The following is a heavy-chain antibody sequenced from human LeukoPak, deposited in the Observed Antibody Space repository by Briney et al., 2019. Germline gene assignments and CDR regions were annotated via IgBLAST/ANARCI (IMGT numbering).Heavy chain of an antibody. Sequence: ASVAVSCKAAGYTFTGYYLHWVRQPPGQGLEWMGCINPNSSGTNNAQTFQGRVTIISDTSISTAYMELSRLRSDDTAVYYCARDLVGRRYCSSTSCYPPDYWGREPLVTVSS. V-gene: IGHV1-2*02. CDR2: INPNSSGT. CDR3: ARDLVGRRYCSSTSCYPPDY. CDR1: GYTFTGYY. D-gene: IGHD2-2*01. J-gene: IGHJ4*02.